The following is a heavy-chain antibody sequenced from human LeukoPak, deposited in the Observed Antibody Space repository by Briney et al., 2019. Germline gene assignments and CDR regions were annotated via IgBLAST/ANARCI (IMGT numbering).Heavy chain of an antibody. CDR1: GFTFSSYA. D-gene: IGHD3-10*01. J-gene: IGHJ6*03. CDR2: ISGSGGST. CDR3: AKGIYGSGSYYSNYYYNMDV. Sequence: GGSLRLSCAASGFTFSSYAMSWVRQAPGKGLEWVSAISGSGGSTYYADSVKGRFTISRDNSKNTLCLQMNSLRAEDTAVYYCAKGIYGSGSYYSNYYYNMDVWGKGTTVTISS. V-gene: IGHV3-23*01.